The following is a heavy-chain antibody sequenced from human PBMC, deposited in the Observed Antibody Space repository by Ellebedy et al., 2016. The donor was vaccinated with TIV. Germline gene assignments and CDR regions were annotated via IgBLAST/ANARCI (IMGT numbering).Heavy chain of an antibody. Sequence: SETLSLTXTVSGGSIRNGGYYWNWIRQSPGKGLEWIGSLDYRGTTYYNPSLERRVTTSQDTSKSQFSLRLTSVTAADTAVYYCARQSHYYGVDVWGQGTTVIVS. CDR2: LDYRGTT. V-gene: IGHV4-39*07. CDR3: ARQSHYYGVDV. J-gene: IGHJ6*02. CDR1: GGSIRNGGYY.